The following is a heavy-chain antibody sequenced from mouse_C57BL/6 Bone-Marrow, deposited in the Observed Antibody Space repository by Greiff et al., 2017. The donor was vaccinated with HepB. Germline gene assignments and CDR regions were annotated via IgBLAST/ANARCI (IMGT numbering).Heavy chain of an antibody. CDR2: ISYDGSN. V-gene: IGHV3-6*01. D-gene: IGHD2-12*01. Sequence: ESGPGLVKPSQSLSLTCSVTGYSITSGYYWNWIRQFPGNKLEWMGYISYDGSNNYNPSLKNRISITRDTSKNQFFLKLNSVTTEDTATYYCARDRLLYFAYWGQGTLVTVSA. CDR3: ARDRLLYFAY. CDR1: GYSITSGYY. J-gene: IGHJ3*01.